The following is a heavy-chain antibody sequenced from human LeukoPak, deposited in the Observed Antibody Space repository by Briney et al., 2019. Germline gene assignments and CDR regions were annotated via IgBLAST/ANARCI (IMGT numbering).Heavy chain of an antibody. CDR3: AKDDEQWPSFVP. CDR1: GFTFDNYA. Sequence: GGSLRLSFAASGFTFDNYAMSWVRQAPGKGLEWVSTISGSGGSTYYADSVKGRFTISRDNSKTTLYLQMNSLRADDTAVYYCAKDDEQWPSFVPWGQGPVVTVSS. V-gene: IGHV3-23*01. J-gene: IGHJ5*02. CDR2: ISGSGGST. D-gene: IGHD6-19*01.